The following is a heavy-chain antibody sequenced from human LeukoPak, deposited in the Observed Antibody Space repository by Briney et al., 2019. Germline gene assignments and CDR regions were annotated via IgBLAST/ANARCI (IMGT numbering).Heavy chain of an antibody. D-gene: IGHD5-18*01. J-gene: IGHJ4*02. CDR1: GFTFSSYG. CDR2: IRYDGSNK. V-gene: IGHV3-30*02. Sequence: PGGSLRLSCAASGFTFSSYGMHWVRQAPGKGLEWVAFIRYDGSNKYYADSVKGRFTISRDNSKNTLYLQMNSLRAEDTAVYYCAKGGGYSYGGGSDYWGQGTLVTVSS. CDR3: AKGGGYSYGGGSDY.